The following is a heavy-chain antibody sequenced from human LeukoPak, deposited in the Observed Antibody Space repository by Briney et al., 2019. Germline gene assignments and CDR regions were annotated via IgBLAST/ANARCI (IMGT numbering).Heavy chain of an antibody. Sequence: PSETLSLTCAVYGGSFSGYYWSWIRQPPGKGLEWIGEINHSGSTNYNPSLKSRVTISVDTSKNQFSLKLSSVTAADTAVYYCARRVLRAFDIWGQGTMVTVSS. J-gene: IGHJ3*02. D-gene: IGHD4/OR15-4a*01. V-gene: IGHV4-34*01. CDR3: ARRVLRAFDI. CDR2: INHSGST. CDR1: GGSFSGYY.